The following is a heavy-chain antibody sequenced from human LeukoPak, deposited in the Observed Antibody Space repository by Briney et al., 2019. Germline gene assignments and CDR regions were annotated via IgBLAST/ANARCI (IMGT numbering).Heavy chain of an antibody. J-gene: IGHJ6*04. CDR1: GFTFSSYG. V-gene: IGHV3-33*01. CDR3: ARVPGELSYYYGMDV. CDR2: IWFDGSKK. D-gene: IGHD3-10*01. Sequence: GRSLRLSCAASGFTFSSYGMHWVRQAPGKGLEWVAVIWFDGSKKYYIDSMKGRFTISRDNSKNTVYLQMNSLRAEDTAVYYCARVPGELSYYYGMDVWGNGTTVTVSS.